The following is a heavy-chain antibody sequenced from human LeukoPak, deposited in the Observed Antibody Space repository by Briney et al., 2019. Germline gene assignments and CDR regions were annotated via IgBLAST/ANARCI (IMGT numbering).Heavy chain of an antibody. CDR3: ARAPVKLAYFDY. CDR2: INPSGGST. J-gene: IGHJ4*02. D-gene: IGHD3-10*01. V-gene: IGHV1-46*01. Sequence: ASVKVSCKASGYTFTIYYMHWVRQAPGQGLEWMGIINPSGGSTSYAQKFQGRVTMTRDTSTSTVYMELSSLRSEDTAVYYCARAPVKLAYFDYWGQGTLVTVSS. CDR1: GYTFTIYY.